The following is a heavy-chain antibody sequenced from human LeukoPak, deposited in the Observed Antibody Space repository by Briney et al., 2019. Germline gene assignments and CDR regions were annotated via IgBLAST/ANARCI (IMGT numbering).Heavy chain of an antibody. Sequence: SVKVSCKASGGTFSSYTISWVRQAPGQRLEWMRRIIPILGIANYAQKFQGRVTITADKSTSTAYMELSSLRSEDTAVYYCARALGYPASDAAFDIWGQGTMVTVSS. CDR1: GGTFSSYT. D-gene: IGHD5-18*01. CDR3: ARALGYPASDAAFDI. CDR2: IIPILGIA. J-gene: IGHJ3*02. V-gene: IGHV1-69*02.